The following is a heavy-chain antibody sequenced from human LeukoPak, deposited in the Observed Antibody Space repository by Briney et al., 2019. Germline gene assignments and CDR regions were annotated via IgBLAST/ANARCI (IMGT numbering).Heavy chain of an antibody. CDR2: TFYSGST. J-gene: IGHJ4*02. D-gene: IGHD3-10*01. CDR3: ATVAVVRGVTFFDY. CDR1: SGSINSYY. Sequence: SETLSLTCTVPSGSINSYYWTWIRQPPGKGLEWIGNTFYSGSTNYNPSLMSRVSISVDTSKNQVSLNLNSVTAADTAVYYCATVAVVRGVTFFDYWGQGTLVTVSS. V-gene: IGHV4-59*12.